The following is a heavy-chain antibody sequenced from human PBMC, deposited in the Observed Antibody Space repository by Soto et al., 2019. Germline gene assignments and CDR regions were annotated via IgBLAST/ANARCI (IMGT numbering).Heavy chain of an antibody. J-gene: IGHJ4*02. CDR3: ARDPKTSGGQHWAFNYFDS. CDR1: GFSFSISP. V-gene: IGHV3-30-3*01. CDR2: ISYDGTNK. D-gene: IGHD7-27*01. Sequence: GGSLRLSCAASGFSFSISPMHWVRQAPGKGPEWVALISYDGTNKFYADSVKGRLTISRDNSKSTLYLQVDSLRPEDAAVYYCARDPKTSGGQHWAFNYFDSWGQGTLVTVSS.